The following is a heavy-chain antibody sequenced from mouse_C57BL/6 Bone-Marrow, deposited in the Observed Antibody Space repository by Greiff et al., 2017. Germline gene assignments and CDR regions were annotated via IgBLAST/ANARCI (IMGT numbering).Heavy chain of an antibody. CDR2: INPYNGGT. J-gene: IGHJ1*03. D-gene: IGHD1-1*01. CDR1: GYTFTDYY. CDR3: ARPYGSRPWYFDV. Sequence: EVQLQQSGPVLVKPGASVKMSCKASGYTFTDYYMNWVKQSHGKSLEWIGVINPYNGGTSYNQKFKGKATLTVDKSSSTAYMELNSLTSEDSAVYYCARPYGSRPWYFDVWGTGTTVTVSS. V-gene: IGHV1-19*01.